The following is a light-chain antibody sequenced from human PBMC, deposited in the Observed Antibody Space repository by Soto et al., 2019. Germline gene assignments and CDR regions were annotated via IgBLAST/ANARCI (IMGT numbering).Light chain of an antibody. CDR1: SSNIGSGYD. Sequence: QSVLTQPPSVSGAPGQRVTISCTGRSSNIGSGYDVHWYQQLPGTAPKLLISGSVNRPSGVPDRFSGSKSGTSASLAITGLQAEDEADYYCQSYDNSLITFVFGTGTQLTVL. V-gene: IGLV1-40*01. CDR2: GSV. CDR3: QSYDNSLITFV. J-gene: IGLJ7*01.